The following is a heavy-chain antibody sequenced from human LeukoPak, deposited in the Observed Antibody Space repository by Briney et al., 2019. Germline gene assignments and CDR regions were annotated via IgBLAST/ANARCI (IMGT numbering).Heavy chain of an antibody. CDR3: ARAGFTFSDYFGSFFDY. CDR1: GFTFSTYY. V-gene: IGHV3-7*01. Sequence: PGGSLRLSCAASGFTFSTYYMSWVRQAPGTGLEWVANIKQDGSEKYYVDSVKGRFTISRDNAKNSLYLQMNSLRAEDTAVYYCARAGFTFSDYFGSFFDYWGQGTLVTVSS. D-gene: IGHD3-10*01. CDR2: IKQDGSEK. J-gene: IGHJ4*02.